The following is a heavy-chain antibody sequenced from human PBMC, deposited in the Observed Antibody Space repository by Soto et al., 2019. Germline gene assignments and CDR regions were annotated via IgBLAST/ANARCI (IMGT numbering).Heavy chain of an antibody. Sequence: QVQLQESGPGLVKPSETLSLTCTVSGASISSYYWSWIRQPPGKGLEWIGYIYHTGNTNYNPSLKSRITMSVDTSKNQFSLKLSSMTAADTAVYYCARPSGYYDSRGWGWFDPWGQGTLVTVSS. D-gene: IGHD3-22*01. CDR1: GASISSYY. J-gene: IGHJ5*02. CDR3: ARPSGYYDSRGWGWFDP. CDR2: IYHTGNT. V-gene: IGHV4-59*08.